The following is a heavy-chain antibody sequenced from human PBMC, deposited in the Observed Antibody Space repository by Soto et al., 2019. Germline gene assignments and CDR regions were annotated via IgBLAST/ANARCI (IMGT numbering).Heavy chain of an antibody. CDR2: INSDGSST. Sequence: PGGSLRLSCAASGFTFGSYWMHWVRQAPGKGLVWVSRINSDGSSTTYADSVKGRFTISRDNTKNTLYLQMNSLRAEDTAVYYCASFGVDFWSGGLYHNGMDVWGQGTTATVSS. CDR3: ASFGVDFWSGGLYHNGMDV. D-gene: IGHD3-3*01. J-gene: IGHJ6*02. V-gene: IGHV3-74*01. CDR1: GFTFGSYW.